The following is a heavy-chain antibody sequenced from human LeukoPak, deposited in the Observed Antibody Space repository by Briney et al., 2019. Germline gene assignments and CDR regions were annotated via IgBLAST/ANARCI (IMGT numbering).Heavy chain of an antibody. V-gene: IGHV3-23*01. CDR3: AKDKRGAAVAGTFLFDY. Sequence: PGGSLRLSCAASGFTFSSYAMSWVRQAPGKGLEWVSAISGSSGSTYYADSVKGRFTISRDNSKNTLYLQMNSLRAEDTAVYYCAKDKRGAAVAGTFLFDYWGQGTLVTVSS. CDR2: ISGSSGST. CDR1: GFTFSSYA. D-gene: IGHD6-19*01. J-gene: IGHJ4*02.